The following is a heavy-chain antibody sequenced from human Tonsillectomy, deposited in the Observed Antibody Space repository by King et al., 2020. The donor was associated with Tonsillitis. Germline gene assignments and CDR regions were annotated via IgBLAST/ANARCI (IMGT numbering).Heavy chain of an antibody. CDR3: SRGGLSYCSGSYDNSSAFDS. Sequence: EVQLVESGGGLVQPGGSLRLSCAASGFSFSDHYMDWVRQAPGKGLEWVGRTRNKAHTYTTEYAASVKGRFTISRDDSKKSVYLQMHSLKTEDTAVYYCSRGGLSYCSGSYDNSSAFDSWGPGTKVTVSS. D-gene: IGHD3-10*01. V-gene: IGHV3-72*01. CDR2: TRNKAHTYTT. CDR1: GFSFSDHY. J-gene: IGHJ3*02.